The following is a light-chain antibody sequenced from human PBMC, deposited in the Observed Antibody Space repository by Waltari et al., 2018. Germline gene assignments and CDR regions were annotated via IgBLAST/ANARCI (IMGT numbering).Light chain of an antibody. CDR1: SSDVGGYNY. V-gene: IGLV2-14*01. Sequence: QSALTQPASVSGSPGQSITISCTGTSSDVGGYNYASWYQPHPGKAPKLMIYEVSNRPSGVSNRFSGSKSGNTASLTISGLQAEDEADYYCSSYTSSSTFYVFGTGTKVTVL. CDR2: EVS. CDR3: SSYTSSSTFYV. J-gene: IGLJ1*01.